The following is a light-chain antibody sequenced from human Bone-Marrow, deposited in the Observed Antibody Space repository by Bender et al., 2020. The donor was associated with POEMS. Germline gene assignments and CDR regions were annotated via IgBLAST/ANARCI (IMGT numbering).Light chain of an antibody. CDR2: KND. V-gene: IGLV1-47*01. Sequence: QSVLTQPPSASGTPGQSVTISCSGSSSNIRSNFVFWYQQLPGTAPKLLISKNDQRSSGVPDRFSGSKSGTSAFLAISGLRTEDEADYFCVAWEDSLSGWVFGGGTRLTVL. CDR3: VAWEDSLSGWV. CDR1: SSNIRSNF. J-gene: IGLJ3*02.